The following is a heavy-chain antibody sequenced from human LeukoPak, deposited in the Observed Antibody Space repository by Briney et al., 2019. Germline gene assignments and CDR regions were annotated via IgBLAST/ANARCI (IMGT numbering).Heavy chain of an antibody. Sequence: GGSLRLSCATSGFTFSSSSISWVRQAPGKGLEWVSAITDAVGSTHYADSVKGRFTISSDNSKNTVYLQMNSLRPEDMAVYYCAKEIFSGLLYIDYWGQGTLVTVSS. CDR3: AKEIFSGLLYIDY. J-gene: IGHJ4*02. CDR2: ITDAVGST. D-gene: IGHD5-12*01. V-gene: IGHV3-23*01. CDR1: GFTFSSSS.